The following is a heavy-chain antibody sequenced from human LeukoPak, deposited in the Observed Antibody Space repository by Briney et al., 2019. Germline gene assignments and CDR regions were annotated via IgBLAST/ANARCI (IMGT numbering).Heavy chain of an antibody. Sequence: GGSLRLSCAASRFTFGSYGMTWVRQAPGKGLEWVSSISGHGGNSYYADSVKGRFTISRDNAENSLYLQMNSLRAEDTALYYCAKARGVWFQGAFDIWGQGTMVTVSS. CDR2: ISGHGGNS. J-gene: IGHJ3*02. V-gene: IGHV3-23*01. CDR1: RFTFGSYG. CDR3: AKARGVWFQGAFDI. D-gene: IGHD2-8*01.